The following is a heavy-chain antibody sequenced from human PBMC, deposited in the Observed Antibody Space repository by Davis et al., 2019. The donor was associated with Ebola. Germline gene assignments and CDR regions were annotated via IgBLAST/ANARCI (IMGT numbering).Heavy chain of an antibody. CDR2: TYYGGNT. Sequence: MPSETLSLTCTVSGVSISSTHYYWGWIRQPPGKGLEWIGSTYYGGNTYYNPSLKSRVTISVDTSKNQISLKLNSVTAADTAVYYCASPPSWDSGTLYWYIDLWGRGTLVTVSS. CDR1: GVSISSTHYY. V-gene: IGHV4-39*01. D-gene: IGHD6-13*01. CDR3: ASPPSWDSGTLYWYIDL. J-gene: IGHJ2*01.